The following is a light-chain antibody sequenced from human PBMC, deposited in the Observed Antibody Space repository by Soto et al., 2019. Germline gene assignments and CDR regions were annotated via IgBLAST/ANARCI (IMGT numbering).Light chain of an antibody. V-gene: IGKV1D-12*01. Sequence: DIQMTQSPSSVSASVGDTFTITCRASQGIYSRLAWYQQKPGKAPELLIYATSTLQNGVPSRFSGSGFGTDFTLSISSLQPEDSASYFCQQTDDFPLTFGGGTNVDI. CDR2: ATS. CDR1: QGIYSR. J-gene: IGKJ4*01. CDR3: QQTDDFPLT.